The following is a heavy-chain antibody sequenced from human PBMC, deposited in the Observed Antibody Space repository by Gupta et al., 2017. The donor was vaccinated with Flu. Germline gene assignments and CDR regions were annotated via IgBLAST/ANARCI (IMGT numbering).Heavy chain of an antibody. D-gene: IGHD3-22*01. J-gene: IGHJ4*02. V-gene: IGHV3-7*01. CDR3: ARGNIVGAGIFDY. CDR1: GFTFSTYW. CDR2: IKQDGGEK. Sequence: EVQLVESGGGLVQPGGSLRLYCAASGFTFSTYWMNWVRQAPGKGLEWVANIKQDGGEKYYVDSVNGRFTISRDNAKNSLYLQMNSLRADDTAVYYCARGNIVGAGIFDYWGQGTLVTVSS.